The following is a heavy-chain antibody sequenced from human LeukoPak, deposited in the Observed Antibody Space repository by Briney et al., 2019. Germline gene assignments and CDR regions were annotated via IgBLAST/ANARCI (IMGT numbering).Heavy chain of an antibody. V-gene: IGHV1-46*01. Sequence: ASVKVSCKASGYTFTSYYMHWVRQAPGQGLEWMGIINPSGGSTSYAQKFQGRVTITADKSTSTAYMELSSLRSEDTAVYYCARGRERHVLRFLEWLSYFDYWGQGTLVTVSS. CDR2: INPSGGST. D-gene: IGHD3-3*01. J-gene: IGHJ4*02. CDR1: GYTFTSYY. CDR3: ARGRERHVLRFLEWLSYFDY.